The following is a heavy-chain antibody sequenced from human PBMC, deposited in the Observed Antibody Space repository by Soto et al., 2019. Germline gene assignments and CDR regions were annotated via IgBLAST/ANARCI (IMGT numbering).Heavy chain of an antibody. V-gene: IGHV1-3*01. Sequence: ASVKVSCKASGYTFTSYAMHWVRQAPGQRLEWMGWINAGNGNTKYSQKFQGRVTITRDTSASTAYMELSSLRSEDTAVYYCASSPNYYDSSGYRGYFDYWGQGTLVTVSS. J-gene: IGHJ4*02. CDR2: INAGNGNT. D-gene: IGHD3-22*01. CDR3: ASSPNYYDSSGYRGYFDY. CDR1: GYTFTSYA.